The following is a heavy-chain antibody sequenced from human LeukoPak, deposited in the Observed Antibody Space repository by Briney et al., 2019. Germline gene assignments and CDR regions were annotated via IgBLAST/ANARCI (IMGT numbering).Heavy chain of an antibody. Sequence: GGSLRLSCAASGFIFSNYWMHWVRQAPGKGLVWGSHINTDGSSTTYADSVKGRFTISRDNAKNKLYLQMNSLRAEDTAVYYCARVGYCSSTSCYAVDYWGQGTLVTVSS. CDR3: ARVGYCSSTSCYAVDY. CDR2: INTDGSST. V-gene: IGHV3-74*01. J-gene: IGHJ4*02. D-gene: IGHD2-2*01. CDR1: GFIFSNYW.